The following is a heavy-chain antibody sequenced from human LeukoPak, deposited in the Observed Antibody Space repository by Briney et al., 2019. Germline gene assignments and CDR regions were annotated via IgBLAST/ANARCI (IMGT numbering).Heavy chain of an antibody. J-gene: IGHJ4*02. D-gene: IGHD2-15*01. CDR1: GFTFSIYG. Sequence: PGGSLRLSCAASGFTFSIYGMNWVRQAPGEGLEWVAYISSDSTNIYYTDSVKGRFTISRDNAKNSLYLQMNSLILEDTAVYYCARDGSGSGDYWGQGTLVTVSS. V-gene: IGHV3-21*01. CDR2: ISSDSTNI. CDR3: ARDGSGSGDY.